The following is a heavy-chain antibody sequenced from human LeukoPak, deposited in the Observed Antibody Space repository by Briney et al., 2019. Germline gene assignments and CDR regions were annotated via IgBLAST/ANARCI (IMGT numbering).Heavy chain of an antibody. CDR2: INSGGST. D-gene: IGHD5-24*01. J-gene: IGHJ3*02. V-gene: IGHV4-4*09. CDR1: GGSLSSYY. CDR3: ARGKMPTVGAWAFDI. Sequence: SETLSLTCTVSGGSLSSYYWTWFRLPPGKRLEWIGYINSGGSTSFNTSLESRVTMSVDTSRNQFSLKVTTVTAADTAIYSCARGKMPTVGAWAFDIWGQGKMVTVSS.